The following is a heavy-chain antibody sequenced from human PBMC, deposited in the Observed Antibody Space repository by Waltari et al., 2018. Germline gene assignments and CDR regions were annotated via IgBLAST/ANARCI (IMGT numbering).Heavy chain of an antibody. J-gene: IGHJ4*02. CDR3: AHSPGYSSSWPTPTFFLANY. V-gene: IGHV2-5*01. D-gene: IGHD6-13*01. CDR1: GISLSTSGVG. Sequence: QITLKESGPTLVKPTQTLTLTCTFSGISLSTSGVGVGWIRQPPGKALEWLALIYWNDDKRYSPSRKSRLTITKDTSKNQVVLTMTNMDPAATATYYCAHSPGYSSSWPTPTFFLANYWGQGTLVTVSS. CDR2: IYWNDDK.